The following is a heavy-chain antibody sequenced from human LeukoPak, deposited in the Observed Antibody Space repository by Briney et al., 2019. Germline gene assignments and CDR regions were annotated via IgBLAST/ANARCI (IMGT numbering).Heavy chain of an antibody. D-gene: IGHD3-16*02. J-gene: IGHJ4*02. CDR1: GYTFTGYY. Sequence: ASVKVSCKASGYTFTGYYMHWVRQAPGQGLEWMGWINPNSGGTNYAQKFQGRVTMTRDTSTSTVYMELSSLRSEDTAVYYCARGSQLRLGELSLFLDYWGQGTLVTVSS. V-gene: IGHV1-2*02. CDR3: ARGSQLRLGELSLFLDY. CDR2: INPNSGGT.